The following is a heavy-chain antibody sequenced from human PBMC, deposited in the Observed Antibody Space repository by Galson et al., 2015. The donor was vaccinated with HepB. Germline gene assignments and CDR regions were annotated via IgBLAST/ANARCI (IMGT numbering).Heavy chain of an antibody. V-gene: IGHV3-23*01. J-gene: IGHJ3*02. CDR2: ISGSGGST. CDR1: GFTFSSYA. CDR3: AKGPDYYDSSGPGAGPAFDI. D-gene: IGHD3-22*01. Sequence: SLRLSCAASGFTFSSYAMSWVRQAPGKGLEWVSAISGSGGSTYYADSVKGRFTISRDNSKNTLYLQMNSLRAEDTAVCYCAKGPDYYDSSGPGAGPAFDIWGQGTMVTVSS.